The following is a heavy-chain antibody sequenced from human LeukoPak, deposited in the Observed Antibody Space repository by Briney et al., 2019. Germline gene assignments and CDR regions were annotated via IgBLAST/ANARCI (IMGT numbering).Heavy chain of an antibody. CDR3: ARHTTPADWYFDL. CDR1: GASMTNLY. Sequence: SETLSLSCSVSGASMTNLYWSWIRQAPGKRLEWMGYIYYRGATSYNPSLESRVSLSADTSKNQCSLNLTSMTAADTAIYYCARHTTPADWYFDLWGPGARVTVSS. CDR2: IYYRGAT. J-gene: IGHJ2*01. V-gene: IGHV4-59*08. D-gene: IGHD1-26*01.